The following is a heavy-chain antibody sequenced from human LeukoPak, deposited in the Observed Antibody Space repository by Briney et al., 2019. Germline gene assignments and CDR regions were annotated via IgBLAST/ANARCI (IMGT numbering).Heavy chain of an antibody. CDR3: GASSYYYDSSGLIDY. CDR2: IIPIFGIA. D-gene: IGHD3-22*01. V-gene: IGHV1-69*04. Sequence: SVKVSCKASGGTFSSYAISWVRQAPGQGLEWMGRIIPIFGIANYAQKFQGRVTITTDKSTSTAYMELSSLRSEDTAVYYCGASSYYYDSSGLIDYWGQGTLVTVSS. J-gene: IGHJ4*02. CDR1: GGTFSSYA.